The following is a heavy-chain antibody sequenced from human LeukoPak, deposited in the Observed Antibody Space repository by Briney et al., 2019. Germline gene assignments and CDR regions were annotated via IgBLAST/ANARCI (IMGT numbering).Heavy chain of an antibody. D-gene: IGHD3-10*01. Sequence: GGSLRLSCEASGFTFSSYAMSWVRQAPGKGLEWVSAISGSGGSTYYADSVKGRFTISRDNSKNTLYLQMNSLRAEDTAVYYCAKDLSGSGSYYRTMIFDYWGQGTLVTVSS. J-gene: IGHJ4*02. V-gene: IGHV3-23*01. CDR2: ISGSGGST. CDR3: AKDLSGSGSYYRTMIFDY. CDR1: GFTFSSYA.